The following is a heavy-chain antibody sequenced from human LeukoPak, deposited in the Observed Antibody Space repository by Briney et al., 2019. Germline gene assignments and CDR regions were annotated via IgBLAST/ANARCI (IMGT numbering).Heavy chain of an antibody. CDR1: GFTFDDYG. J-gene: IGHJ4*02. Sequence: PGGSLRLSCAASGFTFDDYGMSWGRQAPGKGLEWVSGINWNGGSTGYADSVKGRFTISTDNAKNSLYLQMNSPRAAGTGLYYCARDEQPRTVCYFDYWGQGTLVTVSS. CDR2: INWNGGST. CDR3: ARDEQPRTVCYFDY. D-gene: IGHD6-13*01. V-gene: IGHV3-20*04.